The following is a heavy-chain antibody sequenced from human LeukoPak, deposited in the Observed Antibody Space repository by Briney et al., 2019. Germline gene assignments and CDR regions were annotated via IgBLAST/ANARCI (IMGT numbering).Heavy chain of an antibody. V-gene: IGHV3-30*02. CDR2: LQYGGTNE. CDR3: AKGVRASIPGAFDI. CDR1: GFTLSTYG. J-gene: IGHJ3*02. Sequence: PGGSLRLSCAASGFTLSTYGVHWVRQAPGKGREWVSFLQYGGTNEYYAESVRGRFIISSDSSNNTVYLQMNSLRAEDTALYYCAKGVRASIPGAFDIWGQGTMVTVSS. D-gene: IGHD2-2*01.